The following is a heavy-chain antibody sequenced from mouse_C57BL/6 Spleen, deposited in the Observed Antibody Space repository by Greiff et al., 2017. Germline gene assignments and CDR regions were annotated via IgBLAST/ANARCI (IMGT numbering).Heavy chain of an antibody. V-gene: IGHV1-18*01. J-gene: IGHJ2*01. D-gene: IGHD4-1*01. CDR2: INPNNGGT. Sequence: VQLQQSGPELVKPGASVKIPCKASGYTFTDYNMDWVKQSHGKSLEWIGDINPNNGGTIYNQKFKGKATLTVDKSSRTAYMELRSLTSEDTAVYSCARRSNWDGYYFDYWGQGTTLTVSS. CDR3: ARRSNWDGYYFDY. CDR1: GYTFTDYN.